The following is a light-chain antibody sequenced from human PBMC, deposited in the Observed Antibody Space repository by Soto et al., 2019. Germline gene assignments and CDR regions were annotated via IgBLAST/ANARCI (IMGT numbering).Light chain of an antibody. CDR2: GAS. CDR3: HQYGSSSWT. V-gene: IGKV3-20*01. CDR1: QSVSSSY. Sequence: EIVLTQSPGTLSLSPVEIATLSFSSSQSVSSSYLAWYQQKPGQAPRLLIYGASSRATGIPDRFSGSGSGTDFTLTISRLEPEDFAVYYCHQYGSSSWTFGQGTKVDIK. J-gene: IGKJ1*01.